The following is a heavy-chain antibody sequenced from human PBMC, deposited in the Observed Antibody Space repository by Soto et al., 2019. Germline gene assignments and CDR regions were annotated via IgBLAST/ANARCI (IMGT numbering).Heavy chain of an antibody. CDR2: INSDGSST. CDR3: ASLHQWECPTFDY. D-gene: IGHD1-26*01. J-gene: IGHJ4*02. V-gene: IGHV3-74*01. CDR1: GFTFSSYW. Sequence: EVQLVESGGGLVQPGGSLRLSCAASGFTFSSYWMHWVRQAPGKGLVWVSRINSDGSSTSYADSVKGSFTISRDNAKNTRYLQMNSLRADDTAIYYCASLHQWECPTFDYWGQGTLVTVSS.